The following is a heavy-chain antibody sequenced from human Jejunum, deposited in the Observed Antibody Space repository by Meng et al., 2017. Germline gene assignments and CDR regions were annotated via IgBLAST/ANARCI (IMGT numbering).Heavy chain of an antibody. D-gene: IGHD1-26*01. CDR1: GGSISGYF. Sequence: QLRHKQWGAGLLKPSETLSRTGAVYGGSISGYFWGWIRQAPGEGLEWVGEFTRGGTTNYNPSLKSRVTISADTSKNQFSLTLSSVSAADTAVYYCARHEVDFDNWGQGTLVTVSS. CDR3: ARHEVDFDN. V-gene: IGHV4-34*02. J-gene: IGHJ4*02. CDR2: FTRGGTT.